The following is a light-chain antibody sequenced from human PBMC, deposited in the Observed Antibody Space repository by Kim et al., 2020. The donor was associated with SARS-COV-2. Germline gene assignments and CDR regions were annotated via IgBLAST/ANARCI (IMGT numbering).Light chain of an antibody. CDR1: QSISNY. Sequence: DIQMTQSPSSLSASVGDRVTITCRASQSISNYLNWYQQKPGKAPKLLIYAASSLQSEVPSRFSGSGSGTDFTLTISSLQPEDFATYYCQQSYNTPHTFGQGTKLEI. CDR3: QQSYNTPHT. CDR2: AAS. V-gene: IGKV1-39*01. J-gene: IGKJ2*01.